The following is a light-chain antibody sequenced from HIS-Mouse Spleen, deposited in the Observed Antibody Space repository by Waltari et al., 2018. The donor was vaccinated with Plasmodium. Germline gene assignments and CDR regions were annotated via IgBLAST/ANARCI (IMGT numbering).Light chain of an antibody. V-gene: IGLV3-10*01. Sequence: SYELTQPPSVSVSPGQTARITCSGDALPKQYAYWDQQKSGQAPVLVIDEDSKRPSGIPERFSGSSSGTMATLTISGAQVEDEADYYCYSTDSSGNHRVFGGGTKLTVL. CDR3: YSTDSSGNHRV. J-gene: IGLJ3*02. CDR1: ALPKQY. CDR2: EDS.